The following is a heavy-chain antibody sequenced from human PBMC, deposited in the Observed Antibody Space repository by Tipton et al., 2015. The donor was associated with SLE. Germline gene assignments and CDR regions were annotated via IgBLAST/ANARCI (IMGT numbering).Heavy chain of an antibody. Sequence: QSGAEVKKPGASVKVSCKASGFTFTSYGISWVRQAPGQGLEWMGWISAYNGNTDYAQKLQGRVTMTTDTSTSTAYMELRSLRSEDKAVYYCAIAVSGTLFLDSWCQGALVTVSS. J-gene: IGHJ4*02. D-gene: IGHD6-19*01. CDR3: AIAVSGTLFLDS. V-gene: IGHV1-18*01. CDR2: ISAYNGNT. CDR1: GFTFTSYG.